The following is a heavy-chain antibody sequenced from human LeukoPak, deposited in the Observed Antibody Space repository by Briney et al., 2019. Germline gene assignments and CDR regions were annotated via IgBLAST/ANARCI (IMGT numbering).Heavy chain of an antibody. Sequence: SQTLSLTCTVSGDSISNLNYYWSWIRQPAGKGLEWIGRIYASGSTNYNPSLKSRVTISVDTSKNQFSLKLSSVTAADTAVHYCARPSTYYYDSSGHGAFDIWGQGTMVTVSS. CDR3: ARPSTYYYDSSGHGAFDI. D-gene: IGHD3-22*01. CDR1: GDSISNLNYY. CDR2: IYASGST. J-gene: IGHJ3*02. V-gene: IGHV4-61*02.